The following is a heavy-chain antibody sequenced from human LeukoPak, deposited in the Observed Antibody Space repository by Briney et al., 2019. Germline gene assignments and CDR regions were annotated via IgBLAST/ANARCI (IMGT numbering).Heavy chain of an antibody. CDR3: ARGGSVEWLLLTPLMDNWFDP. Sequence: GGSLRLSCAASGFTFSSYSMNWVRQAPGKGLEWVSSISSSSSYIYYADSVKGRFTISRDNAKNSLYPQMNSLRAEDTAVYYCARGGSVEWLLLTPLMDNWFDPWGQGTLVTVSS. V-gene: IGHV3-21*01. CDR2: ISSSSSYI. J-gene: IGHJ5*02. CDR1: GFTFSSYS. D-gene: IGHD3-3*01.